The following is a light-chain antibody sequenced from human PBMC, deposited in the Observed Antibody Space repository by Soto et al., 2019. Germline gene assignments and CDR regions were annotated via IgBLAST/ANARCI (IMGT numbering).Light chain of an antibody. CDR3: QQYGSSPPT. CDR1: QSVYKNF. J-gene: IGKJ4*01. V-gene: IGKV3-20*01. Sequence: EIVLTQSPGTLSLSPGERATLSCRASQSVYKNFLGWYQQKPGQAPRLLINGASNRATGIPDSFSSSGSGTDSPLTSDILAPEAFAVYCCQQYGSSPPTFGGGTKVAIK. CDR2: GAS.